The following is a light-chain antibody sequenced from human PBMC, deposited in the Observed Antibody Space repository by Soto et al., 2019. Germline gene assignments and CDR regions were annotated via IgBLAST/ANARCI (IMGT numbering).Light chain of an antibody. J-gene: IGLJ1*01. CDR1: SRDVGGYNY. CDR2: DVS. Sequence: QSVLTQPASVSGSPGQSITISCTGTSRDVGGYNYVSWYQQHPGKAPKLMIYDVSNRTSGVSNRFSGSKSGNTASLTISGLQAEDEADYYCSSYTSSSTEVFGTGTKVTVL. V-gene: IGLV2-14*03. CDR3: SSYTSSSTEV.